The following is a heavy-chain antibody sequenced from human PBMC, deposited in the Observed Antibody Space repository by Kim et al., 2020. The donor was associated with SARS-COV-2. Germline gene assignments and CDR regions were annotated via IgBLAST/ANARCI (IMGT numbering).Heavy chain of an antibody. CDR1: GFTFHDYP. V-gene: IGHV3-9*01. Sequence: GGSLRLSCAASGFTFHDYPLYWVRQTPRQGLEWVSRISWNSVLISYADSVRGRFTVPRDNAKNSLYLQMTSLRTDDTTLYYCARGDYIKDDALDYWGQETLVTVSS. CDR2: ISWNSVLI. D-gene: IGHD4-4*01. CDR3: ARGDYIKDDALDY. J-gene: IGHJ4*02.